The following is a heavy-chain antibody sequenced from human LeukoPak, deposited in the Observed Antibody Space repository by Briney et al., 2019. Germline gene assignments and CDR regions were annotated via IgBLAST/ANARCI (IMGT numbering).Heavy chain of an antibody. V-gene: IGHV4-31*03. CDR3: ATPYCGTISCLDVFDI. CDR1: GVSISSDKYY. J-gene: IGHJ3*02. CDR2: MYYSGST. D-gene: IGHD2-21*01. Sequence: PSETLSLTCTVSGVSISSDKYYWGWIRQRPGKGLGWIGYMYYSGSTSYNPSLKSRVSISVDTSKSQFSLKLSSVTAADTAVYYCATPYCGTISCLDVFDIWGQGTMVTVSS.